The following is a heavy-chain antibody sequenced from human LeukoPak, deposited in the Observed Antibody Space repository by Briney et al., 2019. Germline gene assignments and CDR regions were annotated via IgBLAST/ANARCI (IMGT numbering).Heavy chain of an antibody. D-gene: IGHD3-22*01. J-gene: IGHJ4*02. V-gene: IGHV4-34*01. CDR1: GESFSGYY. Sequence: PSETLPLTCAVYGESFSGYYWSWIRQPPGKGLTWIGEINHSGSINYNPSLKSRVTISLDTSKSQFSLKLSSVTAADTAVYYCARGKYDSGGYYLDYWGQGTLVTVSS. CDR2: INHSGSI. CDR3: ARGKYDSGGYYLDY.